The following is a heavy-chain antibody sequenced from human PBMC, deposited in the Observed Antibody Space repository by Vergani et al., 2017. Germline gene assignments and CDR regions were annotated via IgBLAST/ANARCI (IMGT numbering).Heavy chain of an antibody. J-gene: IGHJ1*01. CDR1: GFTVSSHH. V-gene: IGHV3-66*04. CDR3: ASQYYDFWSGRD. D-gene: IGHD3-3*01. Sequence: QLVESGGDLVQPGGSLRLSCAVSGFTVSSHHMSWVRQAPGKGLEWVSVIFSGGYTYYADSVKGRFTISRDDSKNSLYLQMNSLRAEDTAVYYCASQYYDFWSGRDWGQGTLVTVSS. CDR2: IFSGGYT.